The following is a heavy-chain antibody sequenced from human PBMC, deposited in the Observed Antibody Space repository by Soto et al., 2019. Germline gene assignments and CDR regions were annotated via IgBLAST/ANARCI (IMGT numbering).Heavy chain of an antibody. CDR1: GYTFTSYY. V-gene: IGHV1-46*01. CDR3: ARERITMIVVSAFDI. D-gene: IGHD3-22*01. J-gene: IGHJ3*02. CDR2: INPSGGST. Sequence: ASVKVSCKASGYTFTSYYMHWVRQAPGQGLEWMGIINPSGGSTSYAQKFQGRVTMTRNTSISTAYMELSSLRSEDTAVYYCARERITMIVVSAFDIWGQGTMVTVSS.